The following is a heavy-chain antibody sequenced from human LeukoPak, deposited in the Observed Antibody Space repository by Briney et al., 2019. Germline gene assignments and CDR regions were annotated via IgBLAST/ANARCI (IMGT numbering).Heavy chain of an antibody. CDR1: GYTFTGYF. V-gene: IGHV1-2*02. J-gene: IGHJ5*02. Sequence: GPSVRLSCTASGYTFTGYFIHWVRQAPGQGLEWMGWINHKRGGTNYPQKSQDRDTLTRDRSKTTAYMEMSRLRSDDTAVYYCARSMLVRGVMGNYFDPWGQGTLVTVSS. D-gene: IGHD3-10*01. CDR3: ARSMLVRGVMGNYFDP. CDR2: INHKRGGT.